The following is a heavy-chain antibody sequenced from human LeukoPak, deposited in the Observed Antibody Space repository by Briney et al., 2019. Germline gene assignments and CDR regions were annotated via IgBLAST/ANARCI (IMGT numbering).Heavy chain of an antibody. J-gene: IGHJ5*02. Sequence: GGSLRLSCAASGFTFSSYDMHWVRQATGKGLEWVSAIGTAGHTYYPGSVKGRFTISRENAKNSLYLQMNSLRAGDTAVYYCARANYDILTGYYQDNWFDPWGQGTLVTVSS. V-gene: IGHV3-13*01. CDR1: GFTFSSYD. D-gene: IGHD3-9*01. CDR3: ARANYDILTGYYQDNWFDP. CDR2: IGTAGHT.